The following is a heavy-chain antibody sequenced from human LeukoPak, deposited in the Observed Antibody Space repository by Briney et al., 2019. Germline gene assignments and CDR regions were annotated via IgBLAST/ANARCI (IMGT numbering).Heavy chain of an antibody. Sequence: GASLRLSCAASGFTFSSYAMSWVRQAPGKGLEWVSAISGSGGSTYCADSVKGRFTISRDNSKNTLCLQMNSLRAEDTAVYYCAKTCSSTSCYFDWGQGTLVTVSS. CDR2: ISGSGGST. J-gene: IGHJ4*02. V-gene: IGHV3-23*01. D-gene: IGHD2-2*01. CDR3: AKTCSSTSCYFD. CDR1: GFTFSSYA.